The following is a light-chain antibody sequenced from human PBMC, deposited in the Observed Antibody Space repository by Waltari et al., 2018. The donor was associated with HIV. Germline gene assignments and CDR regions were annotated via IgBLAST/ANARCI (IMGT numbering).Light chain of an antibody. J-gene: IGKJ4*01. CDR3: QQYNNWLT. V-gene: IGKV3-15*01. CDR2: DAS. Sequence: IVMTQSTATLSVSPGERATLSCSASQSISNKLAWYQQKPCKAPMLLMYDASTRVTGIPARFSGGGSGTDFTLTISSLQSGDFAIYYCQQYNNWLTFGGGTKVEIK. CDR1: QSISNK.